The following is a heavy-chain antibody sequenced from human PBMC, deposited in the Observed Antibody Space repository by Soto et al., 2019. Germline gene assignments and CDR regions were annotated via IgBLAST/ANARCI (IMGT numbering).Heavy chain of an antibody. D-gene: IGHD5-12*01. CDR3: ARDPVESTSGYSGYDPLSWFDP. Sequence: QVQLQESGPGLVKPSQTLSLTCTVSGGSISSGDYYWSWIRQPPGKGLEWIGYIYYSGSTYYNPSLKSRVTISVDTSNNQFSLKLSSVTAADTAVYYCARDPVESTSGYSGYDPLSWFDPWGQGTLVTVSS. J-gene: IGHJ5*02. CDR1: GGSISSGDYY. CDR2: IYYSGST. V-gene: IGHV4-30-4*01.